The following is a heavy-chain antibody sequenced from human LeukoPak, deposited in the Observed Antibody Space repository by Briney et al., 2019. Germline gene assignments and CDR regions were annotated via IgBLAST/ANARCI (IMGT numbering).Heavy chain of an antibody. CDR3: ARKYCSGNTCYYFDY. D-gene: IGHD2-15*01. J-gene: IGHJ4*02. V-gene: IGHV3-21*01. Sequence: GGSLRLSCAASGFTLRGYSMNWVRQAPGKGLEWVSTITSSSDYILYADSVKGRFTISRDNAKDSLSLLMNSLRAEDTAVYYCARKYCSGNTCYYFDYWGQGTLVTVSS. CDR2: ITSSSDYI. CDR1: GFTLRGYS.